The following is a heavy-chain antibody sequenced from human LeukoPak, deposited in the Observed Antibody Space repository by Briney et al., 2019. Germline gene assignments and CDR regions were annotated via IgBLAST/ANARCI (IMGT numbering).Heavy chain of an antibody. Sequence: ASLKVSCKASGYTFTDYHLHWVRQARAQGPEWMGWISPNSGDTGYAQKFQGRVPMTRDTSISTAYMELSRLRSDGTAVYSCARSGYMWSYDYWGQGTLVTVSS. CDR1: GYTFTDYH. CDR3: ARSGYMWSYDY. CDR2: ISPNSGDT. V-gene: IGHV1-2*02. D-gene: IGHD6-13*01. J-gene: IGHJ4*02.